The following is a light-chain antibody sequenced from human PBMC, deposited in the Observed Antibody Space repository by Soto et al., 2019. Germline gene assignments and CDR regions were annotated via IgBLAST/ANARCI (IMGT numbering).Light chain of an antibody. CDR1: QSIGSW. V-gene: IGKV1-5*01. J-gene: IGKJ1*01. Sequence: DIQMTQSPSTLSASVGDRVTITCRASQSIGSWLAWYQQKPGKAPRLLIYDASSLESGVQSRFSGSGSGTEFTLTIRSLEPEDFAVYYCKQRSNWPRTFGQGTKVDIK. CDR2: DAS. CDR3: KQRSNWPRT.